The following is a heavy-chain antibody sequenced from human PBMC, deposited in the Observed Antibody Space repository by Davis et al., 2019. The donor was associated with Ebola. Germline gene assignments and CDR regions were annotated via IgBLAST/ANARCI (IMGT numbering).Heavy chain of an antibody. Sequence: PSETLSLTCAVYGGSFSGYYWSWIRQPPGKGLEWIGEIDHRGSTNYNPSLKSRVTILLQTSKNQFSLKLTSVTAADTAVYYCATRGGGTFPFYFDYWGQGTLVTVSS. CDR3: ATRGGGTFPFYFDY. CDR2: IDHRGST. J-gene: IGHJ4*02. V-gene: IGHV4-34*01. CDR1: GGSFSGYY. D-gene: IGHD1-26*01.